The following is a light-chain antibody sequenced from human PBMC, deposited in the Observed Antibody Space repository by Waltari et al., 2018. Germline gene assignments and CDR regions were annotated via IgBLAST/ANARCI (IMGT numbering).Light chain of an antibody. J-gene: IGKJ1*01. V-gene: IGKV1-39*01. CDR1: ENVNNY. CDR2: EAS. CDR3: QHNYGTPPWT. Sequence: DIQMTQSPSSLSASVGDRVTITCRASENVNNYLNWYQQKPGKAPKLLIYEASTLQSGVPSRFSGSGSGTDYTFTISSLQSEDVATYYCQHNYGTPPWTFGQGTKVEIK.